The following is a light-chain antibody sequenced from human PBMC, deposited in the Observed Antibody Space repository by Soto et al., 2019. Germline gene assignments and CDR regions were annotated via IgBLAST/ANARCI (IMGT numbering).Light chain of an antibody. Sequence: DIQMTQSPSSLSASVGDRVTITCQASQDISNYLNWYQQKPGKAPKLLIYDASNLETGVPSRFSGSRSGTDFTFTINSLQPEDFATYYCQQYDNLLFTFGPGTKVHIK. CDR2: DAS. J-gene: IGKJ3*01. CDR3: QQYDNLLFT. CDR1: QDISNY. V-gene: IGKV1-33*01.